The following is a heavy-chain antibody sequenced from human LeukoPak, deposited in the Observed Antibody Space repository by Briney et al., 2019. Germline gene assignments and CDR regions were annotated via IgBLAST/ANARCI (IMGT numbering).Heavy chain of an antibody. Sequence: SETLSLTCTVSGGSISSYYWSWNRQPPGKGLEWIGYIYYSGSTNYNPSLKSRVTISVDTSKNQFSLKLSSVTAADTAVYYCAREDRSWFGELFEGFDYWGQGTLVTVSS. CDR1: GGSISSYY. CDR2: IYYSGST. J-gene: IGHJ4*02. CDR3: AREDRSWFGELFEGFDY. V-gene: IGHV4-59*01. D-gene: IGHD3-10*01.